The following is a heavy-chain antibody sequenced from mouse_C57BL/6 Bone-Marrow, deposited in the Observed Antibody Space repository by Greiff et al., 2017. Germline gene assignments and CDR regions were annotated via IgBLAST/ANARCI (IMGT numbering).Heavy chain of an antibody. CDR3: AREGPIYYEADSAMDY. D-gene: IGHD2-4*01. Sequence: EVQLQESGAELVKPGASVKISCKASGYTFTDHYMNWVKQSHGKSLEWIGDINPNNGGTSYNEKLKGKATLTVDKSSSTAYMDIRSLTSEDSAVYYCAREGPIYYEADSAMDYWGQGTSVTVSA. CDR1: GYTFTDHY. J-gene: IGHJ4*01. V-gene: IGHV1-26*01. CDR2: INPNNGGT.